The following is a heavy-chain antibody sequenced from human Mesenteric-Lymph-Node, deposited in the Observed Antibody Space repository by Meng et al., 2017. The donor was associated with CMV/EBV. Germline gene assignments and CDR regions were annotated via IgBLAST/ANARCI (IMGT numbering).Heavy chain of an antibody. CDR2: ISSSSSYI. CDR3: AKVWGYCSSTSCFPFVDY. D-gene: IGHD2-2*01. V-gene: IGHV3-21*01. Sequence: GGSLRLSCAASGFTFDDYAMHWVRQAPGKGLEWVSSISSSSSYIYYADSVKGRFTISRDNAKNSLYLQMNSLRAEDTAVYYCAKVWGYCSSTSCFPFVDYWGQGTLVTVSS. CDR1: GFTFDDYA. J-gene: IGHJ4*02.